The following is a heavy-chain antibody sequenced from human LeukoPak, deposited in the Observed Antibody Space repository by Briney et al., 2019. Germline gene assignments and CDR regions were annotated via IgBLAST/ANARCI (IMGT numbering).Heavy chain of an antibody. D-gene: IGHD6-19*01. CDR3: ARDLDSSGRDFDY. Sequence: GASVKVSCKASGYTFTSYGISWVRQASGQGLEWMGIINPSGGSTSYAQKFQGRVTMTRDMSTSTVYMELSSLRSEDTAVYYCARDLDSSGRDFDYWGQGTLVTVSS. CDR2: INPSGGST. V-gene: IGHV1-46*01. J-gene: IGHJ4*02. CDR1: GYTFTSYG.